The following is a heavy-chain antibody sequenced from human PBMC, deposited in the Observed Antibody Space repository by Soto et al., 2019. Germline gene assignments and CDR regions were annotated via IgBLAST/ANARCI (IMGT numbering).Heavy chain of an antibody. CDR2: IIPIFGTA. CDR3: ARDRRPVVVVAARTKYYFDY. J-gene: IGHJ4*02. D-gene: IGHD2-15*01. V-gene: IGHV1-69*12. Sequence: QVQLVQSGAEVKKPGSSVKVSCKASGGTFSSYAISWVRQAPGQGLEWMGGIIPIFGTANYAQKFQGRVTITADESTSTAYMELSSLRSEDTAVYYCARDRRPVVVVAARTKYYFDYWGQGTLVTVSS. CDR1: GGTFSSYA.